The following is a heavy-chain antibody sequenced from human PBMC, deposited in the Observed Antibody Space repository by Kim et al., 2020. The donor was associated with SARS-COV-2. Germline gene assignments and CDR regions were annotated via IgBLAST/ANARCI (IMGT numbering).Heavy chain of an antibody. D-gene: IGHD6-13*01. Sequence: PTLKRRVTIAVATSKKQFSRKLSSVTAADTAVYYCARGAAAAGSRKVFDYWGQGTLVTVSS. V-gene: IGHV4-34*13. CDR3: ARGAAAAGSRKVFDY. J-gene: IGHJ4*02.